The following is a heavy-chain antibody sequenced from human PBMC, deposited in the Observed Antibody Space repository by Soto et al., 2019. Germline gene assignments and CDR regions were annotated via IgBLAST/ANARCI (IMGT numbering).Heavy chain of an antibody. CDR3: ARSYGDFWSAPYPSAF. J-gene: IGHJ1*01. V-gene: IGHV4-59*13. Sequence: SETLSLTCTVSNGTIGNYYWSSIRQTPRKGLQWLGDIYLSGTTNYHPSLIDRVTITVDPSKNQFYMNLRSATAADTAVYYCARSYGDFWSAPYPSAFWCQGTLVTVSS. CDR2: IYLSGTT. CDR1: NGTIGNYY. D-gene: IGHD3-3*01.